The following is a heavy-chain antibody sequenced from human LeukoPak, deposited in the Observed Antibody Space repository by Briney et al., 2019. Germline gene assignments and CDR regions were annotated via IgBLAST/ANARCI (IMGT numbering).Heavy chain of an antibody. Sequence: ASVKVSCKASGGTFSSYAISWVRQAPGQGLEWMGWISAYNGNTNYAQKLQGRVTMTTDTSTSTAYMELRSLRSDDTAVYYCAREVKHDFDYWGQGTLVTVSS. J-gene: IGHJ4*02. CDR3: AREVKHDFDY. CDR1: GGTFSSYA. V-gene: IGHV1-18*01. CDR2: ISAYNGNT.